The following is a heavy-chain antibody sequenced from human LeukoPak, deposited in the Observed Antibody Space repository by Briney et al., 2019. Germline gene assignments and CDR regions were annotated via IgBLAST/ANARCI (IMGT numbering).Heavy chain of an antibody. Sequence: ASVKVSCKASGYTFTSYGISWVRQAPAQGLEWVGWISAYNGNKNYAHKLQSRVTMTTGTSTSTAYMELRSMRSDDTAVYYCARGNGHTAMVLSGDYWGQGTLVTVSS. D-gene: IGHD5-18*01. CDR2: ISAYNGNK. CDR3: ARGNGHTAMVLSGDY. J-gene: IGHJ4*02. V-gene: IGHV1-18*04. CDR1: GYTFTSYG.